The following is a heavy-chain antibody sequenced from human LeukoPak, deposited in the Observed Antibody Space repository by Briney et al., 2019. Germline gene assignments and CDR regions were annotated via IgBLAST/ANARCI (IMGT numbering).Heavy chain of an antibody. D-gene: IGHD3-10*01. Sequence: GGSLRLSCAASGFTFSSYAMHWVRQAPGKGLEWVAVISYDGSNKYYADSVKGRFTISRDNSKNTLYLQMNSLRAEDTAVYYCAKDLRARGNYFDYWGQGTLVTVSS. CDR2: ISYDGSNK. CDR1: GFTFSSYA. V-gene: IGHV3-30-3*01. CDR3: AKDLRARGNYFDY. J-gene: IGHJ4*02.